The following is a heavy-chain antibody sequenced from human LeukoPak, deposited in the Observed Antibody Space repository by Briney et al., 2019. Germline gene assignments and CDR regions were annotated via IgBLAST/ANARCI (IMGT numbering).Heavy chain of an antibody. CDR3: ARETSYGSRPYYFDY. J-gene: IGHJ4*02. D-gene: IGHD6-13*01. CDR2: INWNGGST. V-gene: IGHV3-20*04. Sequence: PGGSLRLSCAASGFTFDDYSMSWVRQAPGKRLEWVSGINWNGGSTGYADSVEGRFTISRDNANNSLYLQMNSLRAEDTALYYCARETSYGSRPYYFDYWGRGTLVTISS. CDR1: GFTFDDYS.